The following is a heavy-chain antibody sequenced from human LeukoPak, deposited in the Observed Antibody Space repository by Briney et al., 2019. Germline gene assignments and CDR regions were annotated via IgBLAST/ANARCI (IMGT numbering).Heavy chain of an antibody. CDR3: AKDSGRLAALVRGVIPRNY. D-gene: IGHD3-10*01. CDR1: GFTFSSYG. CDR2: ISYDGSNK. V-gene: IGHV3-30*18. Sequence: PGGSLRLSCAASGFTFSSYGMHWVRQAPCKGLEWVAVISYDGSNKYYPDSVKGRFTISRDNSKNTLYLQMNSLRAEDTAVYYCAKDSGRLAALVRGVIPRNYWGQGTLVSVSS. J-gene: IGHJ4*02.